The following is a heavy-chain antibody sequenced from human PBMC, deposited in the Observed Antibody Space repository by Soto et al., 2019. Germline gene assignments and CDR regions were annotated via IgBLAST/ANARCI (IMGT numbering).Heavy chain of an antibody. V-gene: IGHV1-3*01. Sequence: ASVKVSCKASGYTFTSYAMHWVRQAPGQRLEWMGWINAGNGNTKYSQKFQGRVTITRDTSASTAYMELSSLRSEDTAVYYCARGFLGGQQRRAWGQGTLVTVSS. D-gene: IGHD6-25*01. J-gene: IGHJ5*02. CDR2: INAGNGNT. CDR1: GYTFTSYA. CDR3: ARGFLGGQQRRA.